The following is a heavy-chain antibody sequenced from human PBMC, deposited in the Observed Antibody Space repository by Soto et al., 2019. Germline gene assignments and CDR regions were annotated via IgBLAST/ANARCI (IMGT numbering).Heavy chain of an antibody. CDR1: GGSISSYY. J-gene: IGHJ6*02. CDR3: AREGVCSSWYNYYGMDV. CDR2: IYYSGST. V-gene: IGHV4-59*01. D-gene: IGHD6-13*01. Sequence: QVQLQESGPGLVKPSETLSLTCTVSGGSISSYYWSWIRQPPGKGLEWIGYIYYSGSTNYNPSLKIRVTISVHTSKNQFSLKLSSVTAADTAVYYCAREGVCSSWYNYYGMDVWGQGTTVTVSS.